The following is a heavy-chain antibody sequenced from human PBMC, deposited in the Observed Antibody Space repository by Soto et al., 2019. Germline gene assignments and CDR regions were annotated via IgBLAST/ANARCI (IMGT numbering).Heavy chain of an antibody. D-gene: IGHD3-3*01. CDR3: ARSDFWSGYYVNFDY. V-gene: IGHV4-34*01. Sequence: PSETLSLTCAVYGGSFSGYYWSWIRQPPGKGLEWIGEINHSGSTNYNPSLKSRVTISVDTSKNQFSLKLSSVTAADTAVYYCARSDFWSGYYVNFDYRGQGTPVTVSS. J-gene: IGHJ4*02. CDR2: INHSGST. CDR1: GGSFSGYY.